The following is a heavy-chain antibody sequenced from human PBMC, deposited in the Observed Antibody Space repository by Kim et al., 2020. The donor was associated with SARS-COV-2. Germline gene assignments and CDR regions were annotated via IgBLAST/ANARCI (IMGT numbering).Heavy chain of an antibody. Sequence: GGSLRLSCAASGFTFNTYGMPWVRQAPGKGLEWVAVISYDGSNKYYADSVKGRFTISRDNSKNTLYLQMNSLRIEDTAVYYCAKSFSGSYFGYDYWGQGTLDTVS. CDR1: GFTFNTYG. CDR3: AKSFSGSYFGYDY. V-gene: IGHV3-30*18. J-gene: IGHJ4*02. CDR2: ISYDGSNK. D-gene: IGHD1-26*01.